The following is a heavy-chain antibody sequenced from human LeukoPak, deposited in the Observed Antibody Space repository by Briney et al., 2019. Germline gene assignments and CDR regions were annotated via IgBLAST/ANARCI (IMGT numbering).Heavy chain of an antibody. CDR2: ISSSSSYI. CDR3: ARGILNGDPGDY. J-gene: IGHJ4*02. CDR1: GFTFSDHA. V-gene: IGHV3-21*01. Sequence: PGGSLRPSCTASGFTFSDHAMNWVRQAPGKGLEWVSSISSSSSYIYYADSVKGRFTISRDNAKNSLYLQMNSLRAEDTAVYYCARGILNGDPGDYWGQGTLVTVSS. D-gene: IGHD4-17*01.